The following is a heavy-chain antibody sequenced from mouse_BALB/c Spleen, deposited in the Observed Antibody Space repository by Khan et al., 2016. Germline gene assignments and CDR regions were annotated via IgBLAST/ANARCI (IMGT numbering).Heavy chain of an antibody. D-gene: IGHD1-3*01. J-gene: IGHJ2*01. V-gene: IGHV3-6*02. CDR1: GYSITRAYF. Sequence: VQLQESGPGLVKPSQSLSLTCSVTGYSITRAYFWNWLRQFPGNKLEWMGYICYDGSNNYNPSIKNRISITRDTSTNQFFLKLHPVTTEYTATYNCARYNSFVCWGQGSTRTVSS. CDR2: ICYDGSN. CDR3: ARYNSFVC.